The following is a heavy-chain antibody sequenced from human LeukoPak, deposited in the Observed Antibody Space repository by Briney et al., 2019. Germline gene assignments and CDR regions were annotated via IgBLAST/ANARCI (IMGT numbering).Heavy chain of an antibody. CDR3: ASETNSGSYQGAFDI. J-gene: IGHJ3*02. CDR2: IYYSGST. Sequence: SETLSLTCTVSGGSMSSSSYYWGWIRQPPGKGLEWIGSIYYSGSTYYNPSLKSRVTISVDTSKNQFSLKLSSVTAADTAVYYCASETNSGSYQGAFDIWGQGTMVTVSS. CDR1: GGSMSSSSYY. D-gene: IGHD1-26*01. V-gene: IGHV4-39*07.